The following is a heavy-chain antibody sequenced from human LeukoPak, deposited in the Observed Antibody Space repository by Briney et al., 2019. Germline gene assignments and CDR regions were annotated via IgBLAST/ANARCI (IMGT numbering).Heavy chain of an antibody. V-gene: IGHV1-69*06. D-gene: IGHD3-10*01. J-gene: IGHJ4*02. CDR1: GGTFSNYA. CDR3: AAEVAYNYGWAHDY. CDR2: VTPVFGTA. Sequence: SVKVSCKASGGTFSNYAITWVRQAPGQGLEWMGGVTPVFGTAIYAQQFRGRLTITADRFTSTAYMELSSLRSGDTAVYFCAAEVAYNYGWAHDYWGQGTRVTVSS.